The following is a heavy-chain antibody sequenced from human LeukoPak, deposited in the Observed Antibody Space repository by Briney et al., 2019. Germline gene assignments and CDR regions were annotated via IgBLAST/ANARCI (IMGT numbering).Heavy chain of an antibody. V-gene: IGHV3-21*04. Sequence: GGSLRLSCAASGFTFSSYSMNWVRQAPGKGLERVSSISSSSSYIYYADSVKGRFTISRDNAKNSLYLQMNSLRAEDTAVYYCAKARDFWSGYHDYWGQGTLVTVSS. CDR2: ISSSSSYI. D-gene: IGHD3-3*01. CDR3: AKARDFWSGYHDY. CDR1: GFTFSSYS. J-gene: IGHJ4*02.